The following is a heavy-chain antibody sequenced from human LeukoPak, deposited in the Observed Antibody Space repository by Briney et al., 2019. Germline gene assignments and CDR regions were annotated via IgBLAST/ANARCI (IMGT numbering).Heavy chain of an antibody. Sequence: GGSLRLSCAASGFTFSSYGMHWVRQAPGKGLEWVAFIRYDGSNKYYADSVKGRFTISRDNSKNTLYLQMNSLRAEDTAVYYCAKGFVWYYDFWSGSTLDYWGQGTLVTVSS. V-gene: IGHV3-30*02. D-gene: IGHD3-3*01. CDR1: GFTFSSYG. CDR2: IRYDGSNK. CDR3: AKGFVWYYDFWSGSTLDY. J-gene: IGHJ4*02.